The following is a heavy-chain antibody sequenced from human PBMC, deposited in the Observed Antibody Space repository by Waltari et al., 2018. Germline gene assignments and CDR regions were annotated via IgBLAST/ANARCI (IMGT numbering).Heavy chain of an antibody. J-gene: IGHJ4*02. V-gene: IGHV3-23*03. CDR2: IYSGGST. Sequence: EVQLLESGGGLVQPGGSLRLSCAASGFTFSSYAMTWVRQAPGKVLEWVSVIYSGGSTYYGDSVKGRFTISRDNSKNTLYLQMNSLRAEDTAVYYCAKDKAAAGTGLFDYWGQGTLVTVSS. CDR3: AKDKAAAGTGLFDY. D-gene: IGHD6-13*01. CDR1: GFTFSSYA.